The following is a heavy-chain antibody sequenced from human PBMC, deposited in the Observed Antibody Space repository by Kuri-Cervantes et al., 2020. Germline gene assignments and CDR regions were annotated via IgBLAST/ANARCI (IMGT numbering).Heavy chain of an antibody. Sequence: LSLTCAVSGYSISSDNWWGWIRQPPGKGLEWIGYIYHSGITYYNPSLKSRVTISVDTSKNQLSLKLSSVTAADTAVYYCARQRWGSGNLFDPWGQGTLVTVSS. CDR3: ARQRWGSGNLFDP. CDR2: IYHSGIT. J-gene: IGHJ5*02. D-gene: IGHD7-27*01. CDR1: GYSISSDNW. V-gene: IGHV4-28*01.